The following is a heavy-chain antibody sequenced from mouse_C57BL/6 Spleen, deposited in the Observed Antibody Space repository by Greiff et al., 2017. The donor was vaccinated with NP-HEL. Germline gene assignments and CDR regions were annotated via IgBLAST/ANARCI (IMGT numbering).Heavy chain of an antibody. Sequence: VQLKESGPVLVKPGASVKMSCKASGYTFTDYYMNWVKQSHGKSLEWIGVINPYNGGTSYNQKFKGKATLTVDKSSSTAYMELNSLTSEDSAVYYCARSTGQYDYDGAWFAYWGQGTLVTVSA. CDR1: GYTFTDYY. D-gene: IGHD2-4*01. CDR2: INPYNGGT. CDR3: ARSTGQYDYDGAWFAY. J-gene: IGHJ3*01. V-gene: IGHV1-19*01.